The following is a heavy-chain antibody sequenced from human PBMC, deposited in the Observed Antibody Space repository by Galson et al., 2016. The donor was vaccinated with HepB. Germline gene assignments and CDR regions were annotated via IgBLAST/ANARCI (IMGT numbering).Heavy chain of an antibody. D-gene: IGHD6-19*01. CDR1: GFTFSSYA. V-gene: IGHV3-23*01. Sequence: SLRLSCAASGFTFSSYAMNRVRQAPGKRLEWVATISIFGDNTHYAESAKGRFTVSRDNSKSTFYLHMHSLRVEDTAIYHCAKDLDSSGWYEGVYWGQGTLVTVSS. CDR3: AKDLDSSGWYEGVY. J-gene: IGHJ4*02. CDR2: ISIFGDNT.